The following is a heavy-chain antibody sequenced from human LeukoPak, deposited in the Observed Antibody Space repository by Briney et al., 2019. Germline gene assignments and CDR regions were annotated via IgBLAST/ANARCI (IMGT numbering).Heavy chain of an antibody. D-gene: IGHD2-2*01. Sequence: SVKVSCKASGGTFSSYAISWVRQAPGQGLEWMGGIIPIFGTANYAQKFQGRVTITADESTSTAYMELSSLRSEDTAVYYCARPLGYCSSTSCLKYFQHWGQGTLVTVSS. V-gene: IGHV1-69*13. CDR2: IIPIFGTA. CDR3: ARPLGYCSSTSCLKYFQH. CDR1: GGTFSSYA. J-gene: IGHJ1*01.